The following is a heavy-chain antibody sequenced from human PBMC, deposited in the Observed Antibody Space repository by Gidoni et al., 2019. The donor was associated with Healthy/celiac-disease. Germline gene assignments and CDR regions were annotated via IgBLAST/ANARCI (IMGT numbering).Heavy chain of an antibody. J-gene: IGHJ4*02. CDR3: ARDALLCSSTSCYVDY. CDR2: ISSSSSTI. D-gene: IGHD2-2*01. CDR1: GFTFISYS. Sequence: EVQLVESGGGLVQPGGSLRLSCAASGFTFISYSMNWVRQAPGKGLEWVSYISSSSSTIYYADSVKGRFTISRDNAKNSLYLQMNSLRAEDTAVYYCARDALLCSSTSCYVDYWGQGTLVTVSS. V-gene: IGHV3-48*01.